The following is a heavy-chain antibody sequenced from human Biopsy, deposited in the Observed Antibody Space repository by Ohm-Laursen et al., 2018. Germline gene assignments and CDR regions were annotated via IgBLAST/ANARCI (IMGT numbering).Heavy chain of an antibody. CDR2: IIPIFGTA. V-gene: IGHV1-69*13. CDR3: ARDALGGGSYRFFY. J-gene: IGHJ4*02. Sequence: GASVKVSCKGSGGTFTNYAISWVRQAPGQGLEWMGGIIPIFGTANYAQKFQGRVTITADESTSTAYMELSSLRSDDTAVYYCARDALGGGSYRFFYWGQGSLVTVSS. CDR1: GGTFTNYA. D-gene: IGHD1-26*01.